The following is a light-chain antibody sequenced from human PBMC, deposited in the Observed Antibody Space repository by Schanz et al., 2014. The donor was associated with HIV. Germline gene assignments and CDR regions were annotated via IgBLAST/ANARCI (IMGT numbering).Light chain of an antibody. CDR1: QSVSSIY. V-gene: IGKV3D-20*02. CDR2: GAS. CDR3: ELRRNWPPCT. J-gene: IGKJ2*02. Sequence: EIVLTQSPGSLSLSPGGRATLSCGASQSVSSIYLAWYQHKPGQAPRLLISGASSRAAGIPDRFIGSGSGTGFALPISSLGPEDFAVYYCELRRNWPPCTFGQGSRLESK.